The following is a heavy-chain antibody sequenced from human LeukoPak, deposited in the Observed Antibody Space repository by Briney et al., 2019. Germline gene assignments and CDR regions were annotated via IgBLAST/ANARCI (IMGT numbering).Heavy chain of an antibody. CDR2: IHYSGRT. J-gene: IGHJ3*02. CDR3: ARVYDFWSGYSFGAFNI. D-gene: IGHD3-3*01. CDR1: GGFITSCDYY. V-gene: IGHV4-30-4*01. Sequence: SQTLSLTCSVSGGFITSCDYYWSWLPQPPGKGLEWIGSIHYSGRTYYNPSLQSRVSISVDPSKNQFSLKLSSVTAADTAVYYCARVYDFWSGYSFGAFNIWGQGTMVTVSS.